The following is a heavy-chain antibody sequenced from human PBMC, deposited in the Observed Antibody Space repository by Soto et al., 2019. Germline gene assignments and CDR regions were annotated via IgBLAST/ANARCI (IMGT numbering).Heavy chain of an antibody. CDR3: VRAGHVFDVHYYGMDL. J-gene: IGHJ6*02. CDR1: GFTFNDYS. V-gene: IGHV3-21*01. CDR2: ISSSGTYI. D-gene: IGHD3-10*01. Sequence: EEKLAESGGGLVKPGGSLRLSCEASGFTFNDYSMDWVRQAPEKGLEWVSSISSSGTYIYYADSVKGRFAISRDNANNVRYLQMDTLRAEDTAVYYCVRAGHVFDVHYYGMDLWGQGTTVTVSS.